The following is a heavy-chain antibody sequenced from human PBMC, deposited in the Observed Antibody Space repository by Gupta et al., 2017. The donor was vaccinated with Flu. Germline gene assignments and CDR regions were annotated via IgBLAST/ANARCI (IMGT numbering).Heavy chain of an antibody. J-gene: IGHJ3*02. CDR2: INLYSGSI. Sequence: PGKGREWVSCINLYSGSIGYADSVKGRFTISRDNAKNSLYLQMNSLRAEDTALYYCAKVGPEFTAGMGAFDIWGQGTMVTVSS. V-gene: IGHV3-9*01. D-gene: IGHD5-18*01. CDR3: AKVGPEFTAGMGAFDI.